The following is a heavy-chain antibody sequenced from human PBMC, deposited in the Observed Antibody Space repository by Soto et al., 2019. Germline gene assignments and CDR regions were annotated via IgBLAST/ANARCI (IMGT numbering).Heavy chain of an antibody. V-gene: IGHV1-58*01. CDR2: IVVGSGNT. J-gene: IGHJ4*02. D-gene: IGHD3-22*01. CDR1: GFTFTSSA. CDR3: AAGSNYYDSRGQELGIDY. Sequence: QMQLVQSGPEVKKPGTSVKVSCKASGFTFTSSAVQWVRQARGQRLEWIGWIVVGSGNTNYAQKFQERVTITRDMSTSTAYMERSRLRSEDTALYYCAAGSNYYDSRGQELGIDYWGQGTLVPVSS.